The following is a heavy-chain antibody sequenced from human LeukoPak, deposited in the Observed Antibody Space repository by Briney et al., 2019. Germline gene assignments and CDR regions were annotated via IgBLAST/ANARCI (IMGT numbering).Heavy chain of an antibody. J-gene: IGHJ4*02. CDR3: ARGGCGSYCYFDY. D-gene: IGHD1-26*01. Sequence: GGSLRLSCAASGFTFSSYAMHWVRQAPGKGLEWVAVISYDGSNKYYADSVKGRFTISRDNSKNTLYLQMNSLRAEDTAVYYCARGGCGSYCYFDYWGQGTLVTVSS. CDR1: GFTFSSYA. CDR2: ISYDGSNK. V-gene: IGHV3-30-3*01.